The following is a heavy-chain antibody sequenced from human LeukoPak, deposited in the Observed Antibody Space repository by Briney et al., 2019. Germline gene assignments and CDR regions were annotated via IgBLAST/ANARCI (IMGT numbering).Heavy chain of an antibody. Sequence: SETLSLTCAVSGGSISSGGYSWSWIRQPPGKGLEWIGYIYHSGSTHYNPSLKSRVTISVDRSKNQFSLKLSSVTAADTAVYYCARSILTGYFDYWGQGTLVTVSS. CDR1: GGSISSGGYS. V-gene: IGHV4-30-2*01. J-gene: IGHJ4*02. D-gene: IGHD3-9*01. CDR3: ARSILTGYFDY. CDR2: IYHSGST.